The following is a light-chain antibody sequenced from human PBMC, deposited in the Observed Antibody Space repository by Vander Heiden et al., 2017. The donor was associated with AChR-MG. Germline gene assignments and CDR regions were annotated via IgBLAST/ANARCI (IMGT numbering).Light chain of an antibody. CDR2: SNK. J-gene: IGLJ2*01. V-gene: IGLV1-44*01. CDR3: AAWDDSMTAVV. Sequence: QSVPTQAPSSSGTPSPIVTISCSGSSSNIRTMPTHWYQQTPGTAPNLVIYSNKQRPAGVPDRFSGSQAGTAASPAISGLVSEDAADYYCAAWDDSMTAVVFGGGTRLTVL. CDR1: SSNIRTMP.